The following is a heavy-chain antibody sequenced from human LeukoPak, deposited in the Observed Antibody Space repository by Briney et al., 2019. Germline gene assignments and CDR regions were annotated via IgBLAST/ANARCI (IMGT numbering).Heavy chain of an antibody. Sequence: ASVKVSCKASGYTFTGYYMHWVRQAPGQGLEWMGWINPNSGGTNYAQKFQGRVTMTRDTSISTAYMELSRLRSDDTAVYYCAREPITMVRGIQYDYWGQGTLVTVSS. J-gene: IGHJ4*02. CDR3: AREPITMVRGIQYDY. D-gene: IGHD3-10*01. V-gene: IGHV1-2*02. CDR2: INPNSGGT. CDR1: GYTFTGYY.